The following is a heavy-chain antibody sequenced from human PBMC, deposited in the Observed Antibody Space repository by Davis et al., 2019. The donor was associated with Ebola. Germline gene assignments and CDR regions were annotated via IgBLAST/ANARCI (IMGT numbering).Heavy chain of an antibody. J-gene: IGHJ4*02. Sequence: HSQTLSLTRAISGDSVSINSAGWNWIRQSPSRGPEWLGRTYYTSKWYNHYAASVKSRTTINPDTSKNQFSLQLNSVTPEDTAVYYCARGWLRTGFDYWGQGTLVTVSS. CDR1: GDSVSINSAG. D-gene: IGHD3/OR15-3a*01. V-gene: IGHV6-1*01. CDR3: ARGWLRTGFDY. CDR2: TYYTSKWYN.